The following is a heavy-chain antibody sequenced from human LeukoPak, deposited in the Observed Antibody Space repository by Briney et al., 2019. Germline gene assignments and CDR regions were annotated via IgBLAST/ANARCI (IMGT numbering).Heavy chain of an antibody. CDR2: IGPSGTNT. CDR1: GFTFSSYA. Sequence: PGGSLRLSCAASGFTFSSYAMHWVRQAPGKGLEWVSSIGPSGTNTHYADSVKGRFTISRDSARNSLFLQMSSLRGDDTAVYYCVRGDSRDFWGQGTLVTVSS. D-gene: IGHD6-13*01. CDR3: VRGDSRDF. V-gene: IGHV3-21*01. J-gene: IGHJ4*02.